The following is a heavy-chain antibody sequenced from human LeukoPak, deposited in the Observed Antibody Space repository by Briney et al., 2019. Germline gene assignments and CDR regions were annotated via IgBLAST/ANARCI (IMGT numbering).Heavy chain of an antibody. CDR2: IYHSGST. CDR3: ARVYCSYYYYMDV. J-gene: IGHJ6*03. V-gene: IGHV4-38-2*02. Sequence: SETLSLTCTVSGYSISSGYYWGWIRQPPGKGLEWIGSIYHSGSTLYNPSLKSRVTVSVDTSKNQFSLQLSSVTAADTAVYYCARVYCSYYYYMDVWGKGTTVTVSS. CDR1: GYSISSGYY. D-gene: IGHD2-8*02.